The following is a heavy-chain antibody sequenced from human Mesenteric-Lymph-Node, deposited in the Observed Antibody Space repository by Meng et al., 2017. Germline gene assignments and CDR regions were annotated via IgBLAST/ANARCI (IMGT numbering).Heavy chain of an antibody. Sequence: ASVKVSCKASGYTFTSYAMHWVRQAPGQRLEWMGWINAGNGNTKYSQKFQGRVTITRDTSASTAYMELSSLRSEDTAVYYCASAHPPRALRQLAPDYYYYYGMDVWGQGTTVTVSS. D-gene: IGHD6-13*01. V-gene: IGHV1-3*01. J-gene: IGHJ6*02. CDR2: INAGNGNT. CDR3: ASAHPPRALRQLAPDYYYYYGMDV. CDR1: GYTFTSYA.